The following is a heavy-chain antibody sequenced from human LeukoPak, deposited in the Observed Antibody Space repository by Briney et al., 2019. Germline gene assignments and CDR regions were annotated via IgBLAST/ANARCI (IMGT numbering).Heavy chain of an antibody. V-gene: IGHV4-30-2*01. CDR2: IYHSGST. Sequence: PSETLSLTCTVSGGSISSGGYSWSWLRQPPGKGLEWIGYIYHSGSTYYNPSLKSRVTISVDRSKNQFSLKLSSVTAADTAVYYCARVYYYYGMDVWGQGTTVTVSS. J-gene: IGHJ6*02. CDR1: GGSISSGGYS. CDR3: ARVYYYYGMDV.